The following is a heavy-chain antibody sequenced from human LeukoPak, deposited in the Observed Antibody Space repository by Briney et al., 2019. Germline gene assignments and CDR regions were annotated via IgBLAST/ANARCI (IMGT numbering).Heavy chain of an antibody. V-gene: IGHV3-23*01. J-gene: IGHJ4*02. Sequence: PGGSLRLSCAASGFTFSSHGMNWVRQAPGKGLEWVSGISPSGGITYYTDSVKGRFTISRDNAKNSLYLQMNSLRAEDTAVYYCARIYHFRDYFDYWGQGTLLTVSS. CDR2: ISPSGGIT. CDR1: GFTFSSHG. CDR3: ARIYHFRDYFDY. D-gene: IGHD3-3*01.